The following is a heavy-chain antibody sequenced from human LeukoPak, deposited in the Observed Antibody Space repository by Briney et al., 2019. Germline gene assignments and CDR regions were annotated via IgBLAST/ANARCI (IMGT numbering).Heavy chain of an antibody. CDR3: AKARSCINDVCHGYFDY. Sequence: GGSLRLSCAASGFIFSSYAMRWVRQAPGKGLEWVSTISGSGGSTYYADSVKGRFTISRDNSKNTVYLQMNSLRAEDTAVYYCAKARSCINDVCHGYFDYWGQGTLVTVSS. CDR2: ISGSGGST. J-gene: IGHJ4*02. CDR1: GFIFSSYA. V-gene: IGHV3-23*01. D-gene: IGHD2-8*01.